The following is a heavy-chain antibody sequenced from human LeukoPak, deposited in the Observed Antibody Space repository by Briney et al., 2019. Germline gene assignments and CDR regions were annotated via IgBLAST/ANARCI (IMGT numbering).Heavy chain of an antibody. D-gene: IGHD3-10*01. CDR3: ATTYQPGALNWFDP. J-gene: IGHJ5*02. V-gene: IGHV1-24*01. Sequence: ATVKVSCKVSGYTLTELSMHWVRPAPGKGRAWMGGFDPEDGETIYAQKFQGRVTMTEDTSTDTAYMELSSLRSEDTAVYYCATTYQPGALNWFDPWGQGTLVTVSS. CDR1: GYTLTELS. CDR2: FDPEDGET.